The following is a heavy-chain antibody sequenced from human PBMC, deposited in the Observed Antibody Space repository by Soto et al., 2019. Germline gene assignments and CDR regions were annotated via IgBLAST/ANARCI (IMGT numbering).Heavy chain of an antibody. CDR1: GGSISSGGYY. J-gene: IGHJ4*02. CDR3: ARASIAAAGLFDY. CDR2: IYYSGST. Sequence: SETLSLTCTVSGGSISSGGYYWSWIRQHPGKGLEWIGYIYYSGSTYYNPSLKSRVTISVDTSKNQFSLKLSSVTAAVTAVYYCARASIAAAGLFDYWGQGTLVTVSS. V-gene: IGHV4-31*03. D-gene: IGHD6-13*01.